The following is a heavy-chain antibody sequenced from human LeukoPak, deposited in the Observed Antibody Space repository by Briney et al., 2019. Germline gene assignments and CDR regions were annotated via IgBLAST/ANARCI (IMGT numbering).Heavy chain of an antibody. Sequence: ASVKVSCTASGYTFTGYYMHWVRQAPGQGLEWMGWINPNSGGTNYAQRFQGRVTMTRDTSISTAYMELIRLTSDDTAVYYCARGYDSSGYKLPIDYWGQGTLVTVSS. V-gene: IGHV1-2*02. CDR1: GYTFTGYY. CDR2: INPNSGGT. D-gene: IGHD3-22*01. J-gene: IGHJ4*02. CDR3: ARGYDSSGYKLPIDY.